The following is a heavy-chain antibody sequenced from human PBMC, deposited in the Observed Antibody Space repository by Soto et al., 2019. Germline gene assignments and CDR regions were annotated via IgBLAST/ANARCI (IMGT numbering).Heavy chain of an antibody. CDR2: IYPGDSDT. CDR1: GYSFTSYW. V-gene: IGHV5-51*01. D-gene: IGHD3-10*01. J-gene: IGHJ4*02. CDR3: ARPEGYYGSPAAGLFDY. Sequence: GESLKISCKGSGYSFTSYWIGWVRQMPGKGLEWMGIIYPGDSDTRYSPSFQGQVTISADKSISTAYLQWSSLKASDTAMYYCARPEGYYGSPAAGLFDYWGQGTLVTVSS.